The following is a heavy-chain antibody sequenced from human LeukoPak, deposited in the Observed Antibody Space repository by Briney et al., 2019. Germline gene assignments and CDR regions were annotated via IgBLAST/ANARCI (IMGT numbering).Heavy chain of an antibody. V-gene: IGHV4-34*01. CDR2: INHSGST. CDR3: ARRGYYYDSSGYYHV. D-gene: IGHD3-22*01. J-gene: IGHJ4*02. Sequence: SETLSLTCAVYGGSFSGYYWSWIRQPPGKGLEWIGEINHSGSTNYNPSLKGRVTISVDTSKNQFSLKLSSVTAADTAVYYCARRGYYYDSSGYYHVWGQGTLVTVSS. CDR1: GGSFSGYY.